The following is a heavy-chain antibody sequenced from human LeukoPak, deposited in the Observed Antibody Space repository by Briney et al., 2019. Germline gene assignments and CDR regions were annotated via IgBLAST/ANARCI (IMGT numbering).Heavy chain of an antibody. CDR1: GFTFRTYG. CDR2: IYYDGSNN. D-gene: IGHD4-17*01. V-gene: IGHV3-33*06. Sequence: GGSLRLSCAASGFTFRTYGMHWVRQAPGTRMKWVALIYYDGSNNYYADSAKGRFTISRDNSRNTVYLQMNSLRVEDTAVYYCAKPSDYADYLPFDSWGQGTLVTVSS. J-gene: IGHJ4*02. CDR3: AKPSDYADYLPFDS.